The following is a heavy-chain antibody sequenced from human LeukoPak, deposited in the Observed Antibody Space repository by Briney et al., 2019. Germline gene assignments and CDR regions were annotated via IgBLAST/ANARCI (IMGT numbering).Heavy chain of an antibody. CDR2: INHSGST. CDR1: GGSFSAYY. J-gene: IGHJ4*02. D-gene: IGHD3-22*01. V-gene: IGHV4-34*01. Sequence: SETLSLTCAVYGGSFSAYYWSWIRQPPGKGLEWIGEINHSGSTNYNPSLKSRVAISVDTSRNQFSLRLSSVTAADAAVYYCARGQRITMTDWGQGTLVTVSS. CDR3: ARGQRITMTD.